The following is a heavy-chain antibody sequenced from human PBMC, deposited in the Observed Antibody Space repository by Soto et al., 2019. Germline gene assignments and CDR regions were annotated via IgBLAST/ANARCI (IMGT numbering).Heavy chain of an antibody. D-gene: IGHD3-22*01. CDR1: GFSFSSGGYY. J-gene: IGHJ3*02. CDR3: ARDRDYYDSSGYELYAFDI. V-gene: IGHV4-31*03. CDR2: IYYSGST. Sequence: TLSLTCPFSGFSFSSGGYYWSWILPHPGKGLEWIGYIYYSGSTYYNPSLKSRVTISVDTSKNQFSLKLSSVTAADTAVYYCARDRDYYDSSGYELYAFDIWGQGTMVTVSS.